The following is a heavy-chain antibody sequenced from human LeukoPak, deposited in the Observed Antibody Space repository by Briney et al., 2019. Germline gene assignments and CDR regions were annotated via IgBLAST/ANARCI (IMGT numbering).Heavy chain of an antibody. Sequence: SVKVSCKASGGTFSSYAVSWVRQAPGQGLEWMGRIIPILGIANYAQKFQGRVTITADKSTSTAYMELSSLRSEDTAVYYCARAPTYYDILTGYQDHYYYGMDVWGQGTTVTVSS. D-gene: IGHD3-9*01. V-gene: IGHV1-69*04. CDR1: GGTFSSYA. CDR2: IIPILGIA. CDR3: ARAPTYYDILTGYQDHYYYGMDV. J-gene: IGHJ6*02.